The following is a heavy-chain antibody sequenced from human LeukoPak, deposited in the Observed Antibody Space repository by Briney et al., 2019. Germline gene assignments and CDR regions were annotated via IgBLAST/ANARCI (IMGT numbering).Heavy chain of an antibody. CDR3: ARRAMVYYYMDV. CDR2: IIPIFGTA. CDR1: GGTFSSYA. D-gene: IGHD5-18*01. V-gene: IGHV1-69*06. J-gene: IGHJ6*03. Sequence: ASVTVSCKASGGTFSSYAISWVRQAPGQGLEWMGGIIPIFGTANYAQKFQGRVTITADKSTSTAYMELSSLRSEDTAVYYCARRAMVYYYMDVWGKGTTVTVSS.